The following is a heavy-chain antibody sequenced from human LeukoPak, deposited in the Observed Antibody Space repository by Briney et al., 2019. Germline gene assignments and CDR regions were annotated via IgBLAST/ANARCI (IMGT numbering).Heavy chain of an antibody. D-gene: IGHD5-18*01. CDR3: ATFPKTIYSYGPSNWFDP. CDR1: VYTLTELS. V-gene: IGHV1-24*01. J-gene: IGHJ5*02. CDR2: FDPEDGET. Sequence: ASVKVSCKVSVYTLTELSMHWVRQAPGKGLEWMGGFDPEDGETIYAQKFQGRVTMTEDTSRDTAYMEPSSLRPEDTALYYCATFPKTIYSYGPSNWFDPWAQGTLVPVSS.